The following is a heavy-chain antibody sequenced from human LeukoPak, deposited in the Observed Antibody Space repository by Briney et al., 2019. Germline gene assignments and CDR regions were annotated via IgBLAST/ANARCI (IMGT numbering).Heavy chain of an antibody. CDR2: MNPNSGNT. V-gene: IGHV1-8*03. CDR3: AREYQFYSSGRVRAFDI. CDR1: GYTFTSYD. D-gene: IGHD6-25*01. J-gene: IGHJ3*02. Sequence: ASVKVSCKASGYTFTSYDINWVRQATGQGLEWMGWMNPNSGNTGYAQKFQGRVTITRNTSISTAYMELSSLRSEDTAVYYCAREYQFYSSGRVRAFDIWGQGTMVTVSS.